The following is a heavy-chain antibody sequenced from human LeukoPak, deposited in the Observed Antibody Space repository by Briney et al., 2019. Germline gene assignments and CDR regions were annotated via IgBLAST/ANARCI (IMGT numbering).Heavy chain of an antibody. CDR1: GFTLSSYS. D-gene: IGHD2-2*01. Sequence: GGSLRLSCAASGFTLSSYSMNWVRQAPGKGLEWVSSISSSSVYIYYADSVKGRFTISGDNAKNLLYLQMNSLRAEDTAVYYCASRDCSSTSCYPYYFDYWGQGTLVSVSS. J-gene: IGHJ4*02. V-gene: IGHV3-21*01. CDR2: ISSSSVYI. CDR3: ASRDCSSTSCYPYYFDY.